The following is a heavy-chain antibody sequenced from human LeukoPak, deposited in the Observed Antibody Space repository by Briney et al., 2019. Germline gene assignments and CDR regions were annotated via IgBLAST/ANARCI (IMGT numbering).Heavy chain of an antibody. D-gene: IGHD3-10*01. CDR3: ARGGSGSYSLPFDY. V-gene: IGHV4-59*08. J-gene: IGHJ4*02. CDR2: IYYSGST. CDR1: GCSISSYY. Sequence: SETLSLTCTVSGCSISSYYWSWIRQPPGKGLEWIGYIYYSGSTNYNPSLKSRVTISVDTSKNQFSLKLSSVTAADTAVYYCARGGSGSYSLPFDYWGQGTLVTVSS.